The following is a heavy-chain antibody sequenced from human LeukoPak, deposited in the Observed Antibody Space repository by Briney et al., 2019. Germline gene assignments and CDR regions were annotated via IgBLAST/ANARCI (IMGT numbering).Heavy chain of an antibody. CDR1: GFTFSSNY. CDR3: ARDFPGTSDY. CDR2: ISSGGST. Sequence: GGSLRLSCAASGFTFSSNYMRWVRQAPGKGLEWVSVISSGGSTYYADSVKGRFTISRDTSKNTLYLQMNSLRPEDTAVYYCARDFPGTSDYWGQGTLVTVSS. D-gene: IGHD1-1*01. V-gene: IGHV3-53*01. J-gene: IGHJ4*02.